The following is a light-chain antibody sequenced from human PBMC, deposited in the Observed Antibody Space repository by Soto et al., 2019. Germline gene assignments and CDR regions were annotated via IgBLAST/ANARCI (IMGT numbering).Light chain of an antibody. CDR1: QSVSSSY. Sequence: EIVLTQSPGTLSLSPGERATLSCRASQSVSSSYLAWHQQKRGQAPRLLIYGASRRATGIPDRFSGSGSGTEFTLTISSLQSEDFAVYYCQQYNNWPPWTFGQGTKVDIK. J-gene: IGKJ1*01. CDR3: QQYNNWPPWT. CDR2: GAS. V-gene: IGKV3-20*01.